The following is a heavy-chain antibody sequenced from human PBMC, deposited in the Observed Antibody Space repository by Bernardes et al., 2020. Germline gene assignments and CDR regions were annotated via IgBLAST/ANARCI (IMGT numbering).Heavy chain of an antibody. D-gene: IGHD3-10*01. CDR3: VKSMSGVGYDS. J-gene: IGHJ4*02. V-gene: IGHV3-64D*06. Sequence: GRPLRFSCSASGFSFRTYAMHWVRRGPGKGLEYVSAISRNGDNTYYADSVKGRFTISRDNSKNTLYLQMSSVRAEDAAIYYCVKSMSGVGYDSWCQGTLVTVSS. CDR1: GFSFRTYA. CDR2: ISRNGDNT.